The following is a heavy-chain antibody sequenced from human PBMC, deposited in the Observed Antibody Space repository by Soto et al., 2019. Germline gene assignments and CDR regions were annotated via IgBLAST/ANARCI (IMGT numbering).Heavy chain of an antibody. CDR2: INHNGST. CDR1: GGSFSGYY. V-gene: IGHV4-34*01. J-gene: IGHJ6*03. Sequence: PSETLSLTCAVYGGSFSGYYWSWIRQPPGKGLEWIGEINHNGSTNYNPSLKSRVTISVDTSKNQFSLKLSSVTAADTAVYYCARGVLGGGMTTVIRSRYYYYYYMDVWGKGTTVTVSS. D-gene: IGHD4-4*01. CDR3: ARGVLGGGMTTVIRSRYYYYYYMDV.